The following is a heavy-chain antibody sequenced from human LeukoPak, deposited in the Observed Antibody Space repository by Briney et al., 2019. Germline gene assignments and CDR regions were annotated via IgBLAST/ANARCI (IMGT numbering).Heavy chain of an antibody. CDR3: AGLRDGYIAY. V-gene: IGHV6-1*01. Sequence: SQTLSLTCAISGDRVSSSSTAWNWIRQSPSRGLEWLGRTYYRSKWYNHYTVSVKSRITINPDTSKNQFSLRLNSVTPEDTAVYYCAGLRDGYIAYWGQGTLVTVSS. J-gene: IGHJ4*02. D-gene: IGHD5-24*01. CDR1: GDRVSSSSTA. CDR2: TYYRSKWYN.